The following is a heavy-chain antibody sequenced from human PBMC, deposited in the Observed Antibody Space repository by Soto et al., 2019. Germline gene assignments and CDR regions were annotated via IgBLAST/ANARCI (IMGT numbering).Heavy chain of an antibody. CDR1: GGSISSYY. D-gene: IGHD2-21*02. CDR2: IYYSGST. J-gene: IGHJ5*02. V-gene: IGHV4-59*01. Sequence: SETLSLTCTVSGGSISSYYWSWIRQPPGKGLEWIGYIYYSGSTNYNPSLKSRVAISVDTSKNQFSLKLSSVTAADTAVYYCARAYCGGDCYTSRVEWFDPWGQGTLVTVSS. CDR3: ARAYCGGDCYTSRVEWFDP.